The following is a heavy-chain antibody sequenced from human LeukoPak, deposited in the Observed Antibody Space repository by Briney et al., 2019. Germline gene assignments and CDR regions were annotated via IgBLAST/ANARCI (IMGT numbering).Heavy chain of an antibody. CDR1: GYTFTSYG. CDR3: ASASYYDILTGSPYFQH. J-gene: IGHJ1*01. Sequence: ASGKVSCKASGYTFTSYGISWVRQAPGQGLEWMGWISAYNGNTNYAQKLQGRVTMTTDTSTSTAYMELRSLRSDDTAVYYCASASYYDILTGSPYFQHWGQGTLVTVSS. D-gene: IGHD3-9*01. CDR2: ISAYNGNT. V-gene: IGHV1-18*01.